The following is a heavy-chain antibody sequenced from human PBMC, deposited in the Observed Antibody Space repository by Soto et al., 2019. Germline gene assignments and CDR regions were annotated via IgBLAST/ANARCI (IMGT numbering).Heavy chain of an antibody. CDR2: IYPKTGDT. CDR1: GYTFTDSH. V-gene: IGHV1-2*02. J-gene: IGHJ4*02. D-gene: IGHD2-21*01. CDR3: ERDPPRYFTSSPEGAGL. Sequence: QVHLVQSGPEVKKPGASVKVSCKASGYTFTDSHIHWVRQASGQGLEWLGWIYPKTGDTNYPRKFQGMITMTRDTSMSTAYMELTNLTSDDTAVYYCERDPPRYFTSSPEGAGLWGQGTLVTVSS.